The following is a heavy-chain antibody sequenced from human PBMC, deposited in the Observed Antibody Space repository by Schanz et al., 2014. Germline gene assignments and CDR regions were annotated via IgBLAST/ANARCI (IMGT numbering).Heavy chain of an antibody. D-gene: IGHD5-12*01. J-gene: IGHJ4*02. CDR1: GYTFTGYY. V-gene: IGHV1-69*09. Sequence: QVQLVQSGAEVKKPGASVKVSCKASGYTFTGYYVHWVRHAPGQGLEWMGRIIPNVGIANYAQKFQGRVTITADKSTSTTYLEVNSLRSEDTAVYYCARTGYDPSLTHWGQGTLVTVSS. CDR2: IIPNVGIA. CDR3: ARTGYDPSLTH.